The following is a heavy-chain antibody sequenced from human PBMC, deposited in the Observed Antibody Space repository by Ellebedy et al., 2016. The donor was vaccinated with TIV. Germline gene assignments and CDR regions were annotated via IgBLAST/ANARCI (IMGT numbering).Heavy chain of an antibody. D-gene: IGHD5/OR15-5a*01. V-gene: IGHV1-2*02. CDR3: TRDLTNIVSGDY. CDR1: GYTFTDYY. Sequence: AASVKVSCKTSGYTFTDYYIHWVRQAPGKGLEWMAWINPNNGGTNYAQKFQGRVTVTRDTSTSTAFLDLSRLRSDDTAVYYCTRDLTNIVSGDYWGQGTMVTVSS. J-gene: IGHJ4*02. CDR2: INPNNGGT.